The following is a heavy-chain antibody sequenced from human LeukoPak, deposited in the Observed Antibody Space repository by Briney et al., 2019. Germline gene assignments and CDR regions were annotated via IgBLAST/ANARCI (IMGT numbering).Heavy chain of an antibody. CDR2: ISSSSSYI. J-gene: IGHJ5*02. Sequence: GGSLRLSCAASGFTFSNHWMTWVRQAPGKGLEWVSSISSSSSYIYYADSVKGRFTISRDNAKNSLYLQMNSLRAEDTAVYYCAADDSGDTDDYNWFDPWGQGTLVTVSS. D-gene: IGHD5-18*01. CDR1: GFTFSNHW. CDR3: AADDSGDTDDYNWFDP. V-gene: IGHV3-21*01.